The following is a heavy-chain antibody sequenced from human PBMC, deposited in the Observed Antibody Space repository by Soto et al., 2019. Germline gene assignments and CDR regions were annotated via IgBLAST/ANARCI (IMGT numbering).Heavy chain of an antibody. V-gene: IGHV3-23*01. J-gene: IGHJ6*02. D-gene: IGHD2-15*01. CDR1: GFTFSNYA. CDR3: AKPHGSGGSCYYYDGMDV. Sequence: EVQLLESGGGLVQPGGSLRLSCAASGFTFSNYAMSWVRQAPGKGLEWVSTISGSGGSTYYADSVKGRFTISRDNSKNTLYLHMNSLRAEDTAVYYCAKPHGSGGSCYYYDGMDVWGQGTTVTVSS. CDR2: ISGSGGST.